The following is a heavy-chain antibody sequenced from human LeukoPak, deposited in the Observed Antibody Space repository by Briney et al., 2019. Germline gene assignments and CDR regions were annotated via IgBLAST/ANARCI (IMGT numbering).Heavy chain of an antibody. CDR2: ISSTSAYI. CDR3: ARDGVRGEQLVRDYFDY. V-gene: IGHV3-21*01. D-gene: IGHD6-13*01. J-gene: IGHJ4*02. Sequence: GGSLRLSCAGSGFALKSYSLSWVRQAPGKGLEWVSSISSTSAYIYYADSVKSRFTISRDNAKNSLYLQMNSLRAEETAVYYCARDGVRGEQLVRDYFDYWGQGTLVTVSS. CDR1: GFALKSYS.